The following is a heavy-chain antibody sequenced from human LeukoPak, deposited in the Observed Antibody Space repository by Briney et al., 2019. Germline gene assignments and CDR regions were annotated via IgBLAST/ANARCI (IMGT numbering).Heavy chain of an antibody. Sequence: GGSLRLSCAASGFIFSGYSMNWVRQAPGKGLEWVSSISSSSSSIYYADSVKGRFTISRDNTKKSLYLQMNSLRAEDTAVYYCAREGATAGSRYYFYYWGQGSLVTVSS. CDR2: ISSSSSSI. CDR3: AREGATAGSRYYFYY. D-gene: IGHD6-13*01. CDR1: GFIFSGYS. J-gene: IGHJ4*02. V-gene: IGHV3-21*01.